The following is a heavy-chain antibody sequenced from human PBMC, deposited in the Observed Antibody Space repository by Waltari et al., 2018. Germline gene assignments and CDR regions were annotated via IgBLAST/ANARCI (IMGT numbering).Heavy chain of an antibody. Sequence: QVQLVESGGGVVQPGRSLRLSCAASEFTFINYAFHWVRQALGKGLEWVAAISSEGNKAFYADSVKGRFTISRDNSKNTVYLQLNSLKPDDTAMYYCARDWRYYTGPDYWGQGTLVAVSS. V-gene: IGHV3-30*01. D-gene: IGHD3-3*01. CDR1: EFTFINYA. CDR2: ISSEGNKA. J-gene: IGHJ4*02. CDR3: ARDWRYYTGPDY.